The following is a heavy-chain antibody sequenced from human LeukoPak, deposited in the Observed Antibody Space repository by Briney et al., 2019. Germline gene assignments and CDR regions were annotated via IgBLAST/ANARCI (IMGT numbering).Heavy chain of an antibody. J-gene: IGHJ6*03. CDR3: ARGTIAARPYCSGGSCYSSYMDV. CDR2: INHSGST. D-gene: IGHD2-15*01. V-gene: IGHV4-34*01. Sequence: SETLSLTCAVYGGSFSGYYWSWICQPPGKGLEWIGEINHSGSTNYNPSLKSRVTISVDTSKNQFSLKLSSVTAADTAVYYCARGTIAARPYCSGGSCYSSYMDVWGKGTTVTVSS. CDR1: GGSFSGYY.